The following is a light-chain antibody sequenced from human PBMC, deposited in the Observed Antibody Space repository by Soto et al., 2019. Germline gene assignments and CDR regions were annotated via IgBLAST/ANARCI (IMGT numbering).Light chain of an antibody. CDR3: QQYGGSPRT. V-gene: IGKV3-20*01. CDR1: QSVSSSS. J-gene: IGKJ1*01. Sequence: EIVLTQSPGTLSLSPGERATLSCRASQSVSSSSLAWYQQKRGQAPRLLIHDASSRATDIPDRFSGSGSGTDFTLTISRLGPEDFAVYYCQQYGGSPRTFGQGTKVDIK. CDR2: DAS.